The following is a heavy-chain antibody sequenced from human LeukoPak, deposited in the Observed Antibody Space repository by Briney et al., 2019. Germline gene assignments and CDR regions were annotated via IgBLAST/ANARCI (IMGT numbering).Heavy chain of an antibody. Sequence: SETLSLTCTVSGGSISSYYWSWIRQPPGKGLEWIWYIYYSGSTNYNPSLKSRVNISVDTSKNQFSLKLSSVTAADTAVYYCARGGSYCSGGSCYSVPFDYWGQGTLVTVSS. D-gene: IGHD2-15*01. J-gene: IGHJ4*02. CDR3: ARGGSYCSGGSCYSVPFDY. CDR2: IYYSGST. V-gene: IGHV4-59*01. CDR1: GGSISSYY.